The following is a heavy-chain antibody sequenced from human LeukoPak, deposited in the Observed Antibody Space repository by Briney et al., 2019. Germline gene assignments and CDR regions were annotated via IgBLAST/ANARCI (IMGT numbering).Heavy chain of an antibody. Sequence: ASVKVSCKASGGTFTSYGISWVRQAPGQGLEWMGWISAYNGNTNYAQKLQGRVTMTTDTSTSTAYMELRSLRSDDTAVYYCARDCSGGSCYLYFDYWGQGTLVTVSS. CDR1: GGTFTSYG. CDR2: ISAYNGNT. D-gene: IGHD2-15*01. CDR3: ARDCSGGSCYLYFDY. V-gene: IGHV1-18*01. J-gene: IGHJ4*02.